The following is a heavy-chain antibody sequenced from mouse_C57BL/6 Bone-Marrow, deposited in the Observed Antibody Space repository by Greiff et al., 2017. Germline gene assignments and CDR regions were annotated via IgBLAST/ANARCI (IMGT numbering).Heavy chain of an antibody. D-gene: IGHD1-1*01. Sequence: EVKLVESGAELVRPGASVKLSCTASGFNIKDDYMHWVKQRPEQGLEWIGWIDPENGDTEYASKFQGKATITADTSSNTAYLQLSSLTSEDTAVYYCTTSFITTVVVDYWGQGTTLTVSS. V-gene: IGHV14-4*01. CDR1: GFNIKDDY. CDR3: TTSFITTVVVDY. CDR2: IDPENGDT. J-gene: IGHJ2*01.